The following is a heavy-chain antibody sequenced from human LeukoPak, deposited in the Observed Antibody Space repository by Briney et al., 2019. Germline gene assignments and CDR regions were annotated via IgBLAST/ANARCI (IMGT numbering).Heavy chain of an antibody. J-gene: IGHJ4*02. CDR1: GGSISSSSYY. D-gene: IGHD3-22*01. CDR2: IYYSGST. Sequence: PSETLSLTCTVSGGSISSSSYYWGWIRQPPGKGLEWIGSIYYSGSTYYNPSLKSRVTISVDTSKNQFSLKLSSVTAADTAVYYCARGYDSSGYYPDVYWGQGTLVTVSS. V-gene: IGHV4-39*07. CDR3: ARGYDSSGYYPDVY.